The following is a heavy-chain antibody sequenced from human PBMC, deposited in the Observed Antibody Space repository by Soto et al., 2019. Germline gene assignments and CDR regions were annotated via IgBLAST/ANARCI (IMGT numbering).Heavy chain of an antibody. V-gene: IGHV4-34*01. CDR3: ARGRSTRYYYYGMDV. CDR1: GGSFSGYY. CDR2: INHSGST. D-gene: IGHD2-2*01. Sequence: SETLSLTCAVYGGSFSGYYWSWIRQPPGKGLEWIGEINHSGSTNYNPSLKSRVTISVDTSKNQFSLKLSSVTAADTAVYYCARGRSTRYYYYGMDVWRQGTTVTVSS. J-gene: IGHJ6*02.